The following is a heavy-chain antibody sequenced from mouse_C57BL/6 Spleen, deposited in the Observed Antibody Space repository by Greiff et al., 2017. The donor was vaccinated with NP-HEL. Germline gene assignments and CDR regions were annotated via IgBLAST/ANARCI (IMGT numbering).Heavy chain of an antibody. V-gene: IGHV1-52*01. D-gene: IGHD1-1*01. Sequence: VQLQQPGAELVRPGSSVKLSCKASGYTFTSYWMHWVKQRPIQGLEWIGNIDPSDSENHYNQKFKDKATLTVDKSSSTAYMQLSSLTSEDTAVYYCARAYYGSSDFDYWGQGTTLTVSS. CDR3: ARAYYGSSDFDY. J-gene: IGHJ2*01. CDR2: IDPSDSEN. CDR1: GYTFTSYW.